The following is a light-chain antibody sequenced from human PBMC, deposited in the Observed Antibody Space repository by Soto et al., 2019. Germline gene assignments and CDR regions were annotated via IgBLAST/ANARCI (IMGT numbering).Light chain of an antibody. CDR3: QSYDSSLSGYV. J-gene: IGLJ1*01. Sequence: QSVLTQPPSVSGAPGQRVTISCTGTSSNIGAGFDVHWYQQLPGTAPKLLIYGNNNRPSGVPDRFSGSKSGTSASLAITGVQAEDEADYYCQSYDSSLSGYVFGTGTKVTVL. V-gene: IGLV1-40*01. CDR1: SSNIGAGFD. CDR2: GNN.